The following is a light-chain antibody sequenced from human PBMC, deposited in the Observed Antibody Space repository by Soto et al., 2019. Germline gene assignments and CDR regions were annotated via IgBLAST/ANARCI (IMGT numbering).Light chain of an antibody. CDR2: WAS. Sequence: DIVMTQSPDSLAVSLGERATINCTSSQSVLSTSNNKNYLAWYQRKPGQPPKLLFYWASTREYGVPDRFSGSGSGTDFTLTISSLQAEDVAVYYCQQYYSDLTFGGGTKVEI. V-gene: IGKV4-1*01. J-gene: IGKJ4*01. CDR3: QQYYSDLT. CDR1: QSVLSTSNNKNY.